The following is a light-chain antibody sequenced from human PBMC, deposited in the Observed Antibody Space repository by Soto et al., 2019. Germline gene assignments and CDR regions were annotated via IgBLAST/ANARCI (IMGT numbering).Light chain of an antibody. CDR2: DVS. CDR1: SSDVGGYNY. V-gene: IGLV2-14*03. J-gene: IGLJ2*01. CDR3: SSYTTSNTVV. Sequence: QSALTQPASVSGSPGQSITISCTGTSSDVGGYNYVSWYQHHPGKGPKLMIYDVSNRSSGVSNRFSGSKSGNTASLTISGLQTEDEADYYCSSYTTSNTVVFGGGTKLTVL.